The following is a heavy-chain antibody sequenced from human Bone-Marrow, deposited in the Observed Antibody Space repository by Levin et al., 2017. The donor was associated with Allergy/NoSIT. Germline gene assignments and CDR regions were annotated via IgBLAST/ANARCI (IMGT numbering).Heavy chain of an antibody. CDR1: GFTFSRST. CDR3: AALGRYSGYDQYYGMDI. Sequence: PAASVKVSCKASGFTFSRSTVQWVRQARGQRLEWMGWIVVGSGNTNYAQKFQERVTITRDMSTSIVYMELSSLRSDDTAAYYCAALGRYSGYDQYYGMDIWGQGTTVTVSS. J-gene: IGHJ6*02. V-gene: IGHV1-58*01. CDR2: IVVGSGNT. D-gene: IGHD5-12*01.